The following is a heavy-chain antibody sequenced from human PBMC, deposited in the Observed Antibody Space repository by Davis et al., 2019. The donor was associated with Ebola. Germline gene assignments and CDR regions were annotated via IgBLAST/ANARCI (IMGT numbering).Heavy chain of an antibody. V-gene: IGHV1-18*01. CDR1: GGSFSNYA. J-gene: IGHJ5*02. D-gene: IGHD6-13*01. Sequence: ASVKVSCKASGGSFSNYAVSWVRHAPGQGLEWMGWISAYNGNTNYAQKLQGRVTMTTDTSTSTAYMELRSLRSDDTAVYYCARAIAAPNWFDPWGQGTLVTVSS. CDR2: ISAYNGNT. CDR3: ARAIAAPNWFDP.